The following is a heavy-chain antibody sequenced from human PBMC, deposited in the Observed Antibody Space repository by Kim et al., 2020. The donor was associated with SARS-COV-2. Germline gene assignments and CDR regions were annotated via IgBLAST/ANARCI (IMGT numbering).Heavy chain of an antibody. CDR2: ISSSSSYT. CDR1: GFTFSDYY. CDR3: ARDLGYCSSTSCPPPFV. D-gene: IGHD2-2*01. Sequence: GGSLRLSCAASGFTFSDYYMSWIRQAPGKGLEWVSYISSSSSYTNYADSVKGRFTISRDNAKNSLYLQMNSLRAEDTAVYYCARDLGYCSSTSCPPPFVGGQGTLVTVSS. V-gene: IGHV3-11*06. J-gene: IGHJ4*02.